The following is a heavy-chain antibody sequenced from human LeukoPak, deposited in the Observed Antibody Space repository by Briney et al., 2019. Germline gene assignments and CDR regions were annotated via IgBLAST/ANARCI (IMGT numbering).Heavy chain of an antibody. CDR2: ISSSSSYI. D-gene: IGHD3-22*01. CDR1: GFTFSSYS. Sequence: GGSLRLSCAASGFTFSSYSMNWVRQAPGKGLEWVSSISSSSSYIYYADSVKGRFTISRDNAKNSLYLQMNSLRDEDTAVYYCARDGYYYDSSGYYDYYFDYWGQGTLVTVSS. CDR3: ARDGYYYDSSGYYDYYFDY. V-gene: IGHV3-21*01. J-gene: IGHJ4*02.